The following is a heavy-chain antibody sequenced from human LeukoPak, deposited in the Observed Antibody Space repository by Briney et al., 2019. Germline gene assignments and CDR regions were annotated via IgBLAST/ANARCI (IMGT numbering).Heavy chain of an antibody. Sequence: SETLSLTCTVSGDSISNHNYFWGWIRQPPGKGLEWIGSIHYIGSTYFNLSLKSRVTVSVDTSKNHFSLQLSSVTAADTGVYYCATSVYSSGWHPFFDYWGQGAPVIVSS. CDR2: IHYIGST. J-gene: IGHJ4*02. D-gene: IGHD6-19*01. V-gene: IGHV4-39*02. CDR1: GDSISNHNYF. CDR3: ATSVYSSGWHPFFDY.